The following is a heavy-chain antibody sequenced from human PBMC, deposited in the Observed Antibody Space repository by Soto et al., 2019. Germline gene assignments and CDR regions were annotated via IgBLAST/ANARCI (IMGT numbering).Heavy chain of an antibody. Sequence: SETLSLTCAVSDFSISSGHYWGWIRQPPGKGLEWIGSIYYSGSTNYNPSLKSRVTISVDTSKNQFSLKLSSVTAADTAVYYCARGLRFLEWFLFDYWGQGTLVTVSS. V-gene: IGHV4-38-2*01. D-gene: IGHD3-3*01. CDR1: DFSISSGHY. J-gene: IGHJ4*02. CDR2: IYYSGST. CDR3: ARGLRFLEWFLFDY.